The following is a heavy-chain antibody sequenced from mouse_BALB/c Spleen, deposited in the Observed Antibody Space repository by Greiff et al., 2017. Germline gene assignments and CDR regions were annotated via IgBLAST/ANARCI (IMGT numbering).Heavy chain of an antibody. CDR3: AREAITTVVD. Sequence: EVQLQQSGPELMKPGASVKISCKASGYSFTSYYMHWVKQSHGKSLEWIGYIDPFNGGTSYNQKFKGKATLTVDKSSSTAYMHLSSLTSEDSAVYYCAREAITTVVDWGQGTLVTVSA. CDR1: GYSFTSYY. V-gene: IGHV1S135*01. D-gene: IGHD1-1*01. CDR2: IDPFNGGT. J-gene: IGHJ3*01.